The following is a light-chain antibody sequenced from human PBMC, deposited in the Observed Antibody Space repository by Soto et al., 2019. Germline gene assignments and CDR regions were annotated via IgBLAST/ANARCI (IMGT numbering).Light chain of an antibody. CDR3: QQYDNLPPGVT. J-gene: IGKJ2*01. CDR1: QDISNY. V-gene: IGKV1-33*01. Sequence: EIQMTHSNSSLSPSVGDRLTITCKASQDISNYLNWYQQKPGKAPXXLXYDASNFETGVPSRFSGSGCETDLTVTISSLQPEDIAIYYCQQYDNLPPGVTFGQGTKVDI. CDR2: DAS.